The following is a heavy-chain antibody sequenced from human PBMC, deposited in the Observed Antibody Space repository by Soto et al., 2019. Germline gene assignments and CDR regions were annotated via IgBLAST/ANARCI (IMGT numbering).Heavy chain of an antibody. CDR3: ARGLIAAAGISVDY. V-gene: IGHV1-18*01. CDR1: GYTFTSYG. D-gene: IGHD6-13*01. Sequence: ASAKVSCKASGYTFTSYGISWVRQAPGQGLEWMGWTSPYNGHTHYAQRLQGRVTMTTHTSTSTAYMELRSLTSDDTAVYYCARGLIAAAGISVDYWGEGTLVTVSS. CDR2: TSPYNGHT. J-gene: IGHJ4*02.